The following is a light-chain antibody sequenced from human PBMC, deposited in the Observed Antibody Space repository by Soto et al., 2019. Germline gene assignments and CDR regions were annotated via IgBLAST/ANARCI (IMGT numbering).Light chain of an antibody. Sequence: DIQMTQSPSSLPASVGDRVTITCRASQSISSYLNWYQQKPGKVPKLLIYAASSLQGGVPSRFSGSGSGTDFTLTISSLQPEDFATYYCQQSFSAPWTFGQGTKVDIK. CDR1: QSISSY. J-gene: IGKJ1*01. CDR2: AAS. V-gene: IGKV1-39*01. CDR3: QQSFSAPWT.